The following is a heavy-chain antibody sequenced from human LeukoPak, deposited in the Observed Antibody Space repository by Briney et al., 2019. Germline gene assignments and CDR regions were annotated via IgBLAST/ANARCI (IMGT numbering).Heavy chain of an antibody. V-gene: IGHV1-3*01. Sequence: GASVKVSCKASGYTFTSYAMHWVRQAPGQRLEWMGWINAGNGNTKYSQKFQGRVTITRDTSASTACMELSSLRSEDTAVYYCARGPMVRGVKAPPPYFDYWGQGTLVTVSS. CDR3: ARGPMVRGVKAPPPYFDY. CDR2: INAGNGNT. CDR1: GYTFTSYA. D-gene: IGHD3-10*01. J-gene: IGHJ4*02.